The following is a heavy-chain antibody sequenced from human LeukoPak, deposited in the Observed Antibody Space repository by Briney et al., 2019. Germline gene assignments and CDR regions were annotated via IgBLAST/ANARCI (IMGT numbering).Heavy chain of an antibody. Sequence: PGGSLRLSCAASGFTFSDYYMSWIRQAPGKGLEWVSTIKGTGLTTYYADSVKGRFTISRDNAKNSLSLQMSSLRADDTAIYYCARAGELRYMDVWGKGTAVTVSS. V-gene: IGHV3-11*04. CDR2: IKGTGLTT. CDR3: ARAGELRYMDV. D-gene: IGHD3-16*01. CDR1: GFTFSDYY. J-gene: IGHJ6*03.